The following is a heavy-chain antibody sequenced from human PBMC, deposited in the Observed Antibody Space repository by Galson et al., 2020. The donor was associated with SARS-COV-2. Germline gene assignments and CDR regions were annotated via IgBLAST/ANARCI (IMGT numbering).Heavy chain of an antibody. Sequence: SETLSLTCAVYGGSFSGYYWSWIRQPPGKGLEWIGEINHSGSTNYNPSLKSRVTISVDTSKNQFSLKLSSVTAADTAVYYCARASGPIDYWGQGTLVTVSS. J-gene: IGHJ4*02. CDR1: GGSFSGYY. CDR3: ARASGPIDY. D-gene: IGHD3-10*01. CDR2: INHSGST. V-gene: IGHV4-34*01.